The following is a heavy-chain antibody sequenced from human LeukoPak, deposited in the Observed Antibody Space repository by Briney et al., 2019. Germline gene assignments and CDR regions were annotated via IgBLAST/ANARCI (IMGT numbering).Heavy chain of an antibody. J-gene: IGHJ6*03. CDR2: TSANNRNT. CDR3: ARALGFSLHYYYHYMDV. V-gene: IGHV1-18*01. Sequence: ASVKVSCKASGYTFTRFGINWVRQAPGQGPEWMGWTSANNRNTNYAQNLQGRVTMTTDTSTNTAYMELRSLRSDDTAVYYCARALGFSLHYYYHYMDVWGKGTTVTVSS. D-gene: IGHD3-16*01. CDR1: GYTFTRFG.